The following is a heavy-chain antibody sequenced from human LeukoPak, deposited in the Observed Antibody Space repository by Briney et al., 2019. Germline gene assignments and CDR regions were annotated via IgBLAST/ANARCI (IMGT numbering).Heavy chain of an antibody. D-gene: IGHD5-12*01. CDR3: ASLAVGYGGYNWFDP. V-gene: IGHV4-59*08. CDR2: IYYSGST. CDR1: GGSISSYY. J-gene: IGHJ5*02. Sequence: SETLSLTCTVSGGSISSYYWSWIRQPPGKGLEGIGYIYYSGSTNYNPSLKSRVTISVDTSKNQFSLKLSSVTAADTAVYYCASLAVGYGGYNWFDPWGQGTLVTVSS.